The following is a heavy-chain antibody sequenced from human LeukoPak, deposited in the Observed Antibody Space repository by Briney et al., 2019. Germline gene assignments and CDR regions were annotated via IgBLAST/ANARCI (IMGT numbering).Heavy chain of an antibody. CDR2: IWYDGSNK. D-gene: IGHD3-22*01. CDR1: GFTLSSFG. CDR3: ARELPPVVTYYFDY. V-gene: IGHV3-33*01. Sequence: PGRSLRLSCAASGFTLSSFGMHWVRQAPGKGLEWVAVIWYDGSNKYYADSVKGRFTISRDNSKNTLYLQMNSLRAGDTAVYYCARELPPVVTYYFDYWGQGTLVTVSS. J-gene: IGHJ4*02.